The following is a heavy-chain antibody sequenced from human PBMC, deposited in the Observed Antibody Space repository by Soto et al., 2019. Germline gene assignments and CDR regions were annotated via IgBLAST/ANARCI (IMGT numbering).Heavy chain of an antibody. CDR2: ISSSSSYI. D-gene: IGHD3-22*01. V-gene: IGHV3-21*01. J-gene: IGHJ3*02. Sequence: GGSLRLSCAASGFTFSSYSMNWVRQAPGKGLEWVSSISSSSSYIYYAESVKDRFTISRDNAKNSLYLQMNSLRAEDTAVYYCARDLGYYDSSGRRSAFDIWGQGTMVTVSS. CDR1: GFTFSSYS. CDR3: ARDLGYYDSSGRRSAFDI.